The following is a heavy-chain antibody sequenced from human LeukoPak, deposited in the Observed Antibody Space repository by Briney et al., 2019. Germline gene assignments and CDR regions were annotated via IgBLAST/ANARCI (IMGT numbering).Heavy chain of an antibody. CDR3: AKPRISISMVRGVSDY. D-gene: IGHD3-10*01. V-gene: IGHV3-23*01. J-gene: IGHJ4*02. CDR2: ISGSGGST. CDR1: GFTFSSYA. Sequence: GASLRLSCAASGFTFSSYAMSWVRQAPGKGLEWVSAISGSGGSTYYADSVKGRFTISRDNSKNTLYLQMNSLRAEDTAVYYCAKPRISISMVRGVSDYWGQGTLVTVSS.